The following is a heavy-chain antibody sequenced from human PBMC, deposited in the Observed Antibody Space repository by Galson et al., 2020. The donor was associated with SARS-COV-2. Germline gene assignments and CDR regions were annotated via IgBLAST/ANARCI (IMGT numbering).Heavy chain of an antibody. Sequence: GGSLTLSCAASGFTFNTYGMHWIRQAPGKGLEWVAVISYDGINKYYADSVRGRFTISRDNSKDTLVLQMNSLRGEDTAVYYCARTLRYFSGGSPYAYDYYYYGVDVWGQGTTITVSS. CDR2: ISYDGINK. CDR3: ARTLRYFSGGSPYAYDYYYYGVDV. V-gene: IGHV3-30*03. CDR1: GFTFNTYG. D-gene: IGHD2-15*01. J-gene: IGHJ6*02.